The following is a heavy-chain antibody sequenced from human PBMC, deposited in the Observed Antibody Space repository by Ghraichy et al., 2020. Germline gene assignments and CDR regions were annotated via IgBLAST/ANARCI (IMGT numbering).Heavy chain of an antibody. CDR1: GFTFSSYA. CDR2: ISGSGGST. V-gene: IGHV3-23*01. CDR3: AKQIPASWPYYYYGMDV. J-gene: IGHJ6*02. Sequence: GESLNISCAASGFTFSSYAMSWVRQAPGKGLEWVSAISGSGGSTYYADSVKGRFTISRDNSKNTLYLQMNSLRAEDTAVYYCAKQIPASWPYYYYGMDVWGQGTTVTVSS. D-gene: IGHD2-21*01.